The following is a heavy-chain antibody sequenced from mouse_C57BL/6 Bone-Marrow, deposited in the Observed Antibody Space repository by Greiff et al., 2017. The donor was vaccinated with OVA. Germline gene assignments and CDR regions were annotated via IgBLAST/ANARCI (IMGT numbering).Heavy chain of an antibody. CDR1: GFTFSSYA. D-gene: IGHD1-1*01. Sequence: EVKVEESGEGLVKPGGSLKLSCAASGFTFSSYAMSWVRQTPEKRLEWVAYISSGGDYIYYADTVKGRFTISRDNARNTLYLQMSSLKSEDTAMYYCTRSSPWFAYWGQGTLVTVSA. CDR3: TRSSPWFAY. CDR2: ISSGGDYI. V-gene: IGHV5-9-1*02. J-gene: IGHJ3*01.